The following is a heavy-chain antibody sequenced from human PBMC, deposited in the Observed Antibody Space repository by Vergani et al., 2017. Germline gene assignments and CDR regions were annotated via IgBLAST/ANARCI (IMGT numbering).Heavy chain of an antibody. CDR3: ARVKPNVLRFLEWLSFDY. CDR2: IYYSGST. Sequence: QVQLQESGPGLVKPSETLSLTCTVSGGSISSYYWSWIRQPPGKGLEWIGYIYYSGSTNYNPSLKSRVTISVDTSKNQFSLKLSSVTAADTAVYYCARVKPNVLRFLEWLSFDYWGQGTLVTVSS. CDR1: GGSISSYY. D-gene: IGHD3-3*01. J-gene: IGHJ4*02. V-gene: IGHV4-59*01.